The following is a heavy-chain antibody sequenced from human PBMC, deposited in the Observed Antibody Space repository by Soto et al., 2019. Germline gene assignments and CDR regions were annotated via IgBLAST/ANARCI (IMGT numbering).Heavy chain of an antibody. D-gene: IGHD2-15*01. J-gene: IGHJ1*01. CDR1: GFTFSSYA. Sequence: GGSLRLSCAASGFTFSSYAMSWVRQAPGKGLEWVSAISGSGGSTYYADSVKGRFTISRDNSKNTLYLQMNSLRAEDTAVYYCAKDSGYCSGGSCFRPEYFQHWGQGTLVTVSS. V-gene: IGHV3-23*01. CDR2: ISGSGGST. CDR3: AKDSGYCSGGSCFRPEYFQH.